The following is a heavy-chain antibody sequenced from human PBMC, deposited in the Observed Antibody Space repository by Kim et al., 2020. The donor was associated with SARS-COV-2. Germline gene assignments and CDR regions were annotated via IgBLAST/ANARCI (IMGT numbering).Heavy chain of an antibody. V-gene: IGHV3-9*01. Sequence: GGSLRLSCAASGFTFDDYAMHWVRQAPGKGLEWVSGISWNGGSIDYADSVKGRFTISRDSAKNSLYLQMNSLRAEDTALYYCAKDRPKKSASGTMGSFQ. J-gene: IGHJ1*01. CDR1: GFTFDDYA. D-gene: IGHD6-13*01. CDR3: AKDRPKKSASGTMGSFQ. CDR2: ISWNGGSI.